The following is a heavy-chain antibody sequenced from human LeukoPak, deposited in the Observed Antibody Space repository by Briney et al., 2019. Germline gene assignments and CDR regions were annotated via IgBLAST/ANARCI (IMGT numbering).Heavy chain of an antibody. CDR3: ARVQKQWLVPHYLDY. D-gene: IGHD6-19*01. Sequence: GGSLRLSCAASGFTFSSYSMSWVRQAPGKGLEWVANIKQDGSEKYYVDSVKGRFTISRDNAKNSLYLQMNSLRAEDTAVYYCARVQKQWLVPHYLDYWGQGTLVTVSS. J-gene: IGHJ4*02. V-gene: IGHV3-7*03. CDR2: IKQDGSEK. CDR1: GFTFSSYS.